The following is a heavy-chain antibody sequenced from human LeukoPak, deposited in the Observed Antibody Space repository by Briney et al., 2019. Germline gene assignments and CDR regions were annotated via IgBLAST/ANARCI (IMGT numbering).Heavy chain of an antibody. CDR3: ARVGSVVMPFDY. J-gene: IGHJ4*02. Sequence: ASVTVSCKASGYTFTGYYMHWVRQAPGQGLEWMGWINPNSGGTNYAQKVQGRVTMTRDTSISTAYMELSRLRSDDTAVYYCARVGSVVMPFDYWGQGTLVTVSS. CDR1: GYTFTGYY. D-gene: IGHD4-23*01. CDR2: INPNSGGT. V-gene: IGHV1-2*02.